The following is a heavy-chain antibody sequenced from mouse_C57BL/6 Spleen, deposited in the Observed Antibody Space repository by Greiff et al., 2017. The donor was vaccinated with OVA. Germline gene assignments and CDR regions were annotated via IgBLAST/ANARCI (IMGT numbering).Heavy chain of an antibody. V-gene: IGHV1-53*01. CDR1: GYTFTSYW. CDR2: INPSNGGT. J-gene: IGHJ1*03. D-gene: IGHD1-1*01. Sequence: VQLQQPGTELVKPGASVKLSCKASGYTFTSYWMHWVKQRPGQGLEWIGNINPSNGGTNYNEKFKSKATLTVDKSSSTAYMQLSSLTSEDSAVYYCARSSYYGSRWYFDVWGTGTTVTVSS. CDR3: ARSSYYGSRWYFDV.